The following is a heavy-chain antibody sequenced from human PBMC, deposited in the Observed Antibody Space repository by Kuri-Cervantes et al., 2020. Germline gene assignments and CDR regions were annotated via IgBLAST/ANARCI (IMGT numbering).Heavy chain of an antibody. CDR1: GFTLNRYG. D-gene: IGHD6-19*01. CDR2: ISYDGSTK. Sequence: GESLKISCAASGFTLNRYGMHWVRQAPGKGLEWVAVISYDGSTKYYADSVKGRFTISRDNSKNTLYLQMNSLRAEDTAVYYCAKSYSSGWTYGMDVWGQGTTVTVSS. CDR3: AKSYSSGWTYGMDV. J-gene: IGHJ6*02. V-gene: IGHV3-30-3*02.